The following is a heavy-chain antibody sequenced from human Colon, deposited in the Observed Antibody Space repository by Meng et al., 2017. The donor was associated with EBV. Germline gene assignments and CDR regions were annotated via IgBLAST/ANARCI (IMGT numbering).Heavy chain of an antibody. CDR2: IYHNGQT. D-gene: IGHD2-8*02. V-gene: IGHV4-4*02. CDR3: ARDGGVTHIP. CDR1: GTSISTSNW. J-gene: IGHJ5*02. Sequence: GLLQEAGAGLVKLSGTLSLTCAVSGTSISTSNWWSWIRQSPGEGLEWIGAIYHNGQTNYNPSLKSRVSMSVDESKNEFSLNLKSVTAADTAVYYCARDGGVTHIPWGQGVLVTVSS.